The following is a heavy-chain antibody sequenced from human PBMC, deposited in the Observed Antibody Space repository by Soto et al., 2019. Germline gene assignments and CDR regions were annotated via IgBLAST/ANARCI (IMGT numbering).Heavy chain of an antibody. D-gene: IGHD5-18*01. CDR3: ARDIEGTDVDTAMALDY. V-gene: IGHV3-33*01. Sequence: QVQLVESGGGVVQPGRSLRLSCAASGFTFSSYGMHWVRQAPGKGLEWVAVIWYDGSNKYYADSVKGRFTISRDNSKNTLYLQMNSLRAEDTAVYYCARDIEGTDVDTAMALDYWGQGTLVTVSS. J-gene: IGHJ4*02. CDR2: IWYDGSNK. CDR1: GFTFSSYG.